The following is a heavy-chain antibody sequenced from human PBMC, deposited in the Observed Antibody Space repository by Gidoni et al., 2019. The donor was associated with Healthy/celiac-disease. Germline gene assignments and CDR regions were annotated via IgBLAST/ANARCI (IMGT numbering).Heavy chain of an antibody. J-gene: IGHJ4*02. D-gene: IGHD3-10*01. CDR1: GYSISSSNW. Sequence: QVQLQESGPGLVKPSDTLSLTCAVSGYSISSSNWWGWIRQPPGKGLEWIGYIYYSGSTYYNPSLKSRVTMSVDTSKNQFSLKLSSVTAVDTAVYYCARCRAVRGVNFPECQIDYWGQGTLVTVSS. V-gene: IGHV4-28*01. CDR2: IYYSGST. CDR3: ARCRAVRGVNFPECQIDY.